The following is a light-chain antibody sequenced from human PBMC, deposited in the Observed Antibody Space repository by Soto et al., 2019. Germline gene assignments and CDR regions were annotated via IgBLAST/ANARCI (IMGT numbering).Light chain of an antibody. CDR3: QQYDNSIFT. J-gene: IGKJ3*01. V-gene: IGKV3-20*01. Sequence: EIVVTQSPGTLSLSPGERATLSCRASQSVGTSYLAWYQQKPGQAPRLLIYGTSNRATGIPDRFSGSGSGTDFTLTISRLEPEDFAVYYCQQYDNSIFTFGPGTKVDIK. CDR1: QSVGTSY. CDR2: GTS.